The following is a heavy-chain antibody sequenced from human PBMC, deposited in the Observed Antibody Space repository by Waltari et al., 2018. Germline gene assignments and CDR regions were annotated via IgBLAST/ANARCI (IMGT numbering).Heavy chain of an antibody. CDR1: GYSISSGYY. D-gene: IGHD6-13*01. J-gene: IGHJ4*02. CDR3: ARHSSTEGWDY. V-gene: IGHV4-38-2*01. CDR2: IYHSGST. Sequence: QVQLQESGPGLVKLSETLSLTCAVSGYSISSGYYWGWIRQPPGKGLEWIGSIYHSGSTYYSPSLKSRVTISVDTSKNQFSLKLSSVTAADTAVYYCARHSSTEGWDYWGQGTLVTVSS.